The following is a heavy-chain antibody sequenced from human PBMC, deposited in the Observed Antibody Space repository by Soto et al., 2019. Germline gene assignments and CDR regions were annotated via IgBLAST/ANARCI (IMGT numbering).Heavy chain of an antibody. D-gene: IGHD3-22*01. V-gene: IGHV3-48*01. CDR3: ARDQLYYNDISGRPLNAFDV. CDR1: GFTFRNYG. Sequence: GGSLRLSCAASGFTFRNYGMNWVRQAPGKGLEWFSYIFIGSSTTYYADSVKGRFTISRDNAKNSLYLQMNSLRAEDTAVYYCARDQLYYNDISGRPLNAFDVWGQGTMVTVSS. CDR2: IFIGSSTT. J-gene: IGHJ3*01.